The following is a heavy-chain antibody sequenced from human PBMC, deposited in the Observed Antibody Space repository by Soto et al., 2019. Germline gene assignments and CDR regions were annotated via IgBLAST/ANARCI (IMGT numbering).Heavy chain of an antibody. CDR2: INSDGSST. Sequence: PGGSLRLSCAASGFTFSSYWMHWVRQAPGKGLVWVSRINSDGSSTSYADSVKGRFTISRDNAKNTLYLQMNSLRAEDTAVYYCARVAQWEPLYYFDYWGQGTLVTVSS. D-gene: IGHD1-26*01. J-gene: IGHJ4*02. V-gene: IGHV3-74*01. CDR1: GFTFSSYW. CDR3: ARVAQWEPLYYFDY.